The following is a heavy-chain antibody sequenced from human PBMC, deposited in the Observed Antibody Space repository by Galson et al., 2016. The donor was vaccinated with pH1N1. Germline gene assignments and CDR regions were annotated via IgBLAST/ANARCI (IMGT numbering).Heavy chain of an antibody. D-gene: IGHD6-6*01. CDR1: GFTISHYW. CDR3: TFITSSYGC. J-gene: IGHJ4*02. CDR2: VKQDGSEK. V-gene: IGHV3-7*01. Sequence: SLRLSCAASGFTISHYWMNWVRQAPGKGLEWVASVKQDGSEKYYVDSVKGPFTISRNNAKNSLSLQMNSPRAEDTAMFFCTFITSSYGCWGQGTLVTVSS.